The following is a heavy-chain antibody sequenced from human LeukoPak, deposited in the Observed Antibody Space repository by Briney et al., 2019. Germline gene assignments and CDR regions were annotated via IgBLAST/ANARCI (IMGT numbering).Heavy chain of an antibody. D-gene: IGHD1-26*01. V-gene: IGHV1-18*01. CDR2: ITPYNGDT. J-gene: IGHJ4*02. CDR3: ARVVGVSYNYFDS. CDR1: GYTFITYG. Sequence: ASVNVSCKASGYTFITYGITWVRQAPGQGLEWMGWITPYNGDTNYAQNLQDRVTMTTGTSTSTAYMELRSLRSDDTAVYFCARVVGVSYNYFDSWGQGTLVTVSS.